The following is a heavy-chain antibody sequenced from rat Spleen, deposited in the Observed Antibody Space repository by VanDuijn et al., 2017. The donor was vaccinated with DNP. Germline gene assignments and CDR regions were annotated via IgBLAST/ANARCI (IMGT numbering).Heavy chain of an antibody. CDR2: ITTGGEIT. CDR3: ATFEGRDA. Sequence: EVQLVESGGDPVQPGRSLTLSCVVSGFTFNKDWMTWVRQVPGKGLEWIASITTGGEITYYPDSVKGRFTISRDHATNTLYLRLNSLRSEDTAIYYCATFEGRDAWGRGTSVTVSS. V-gene: IGHV5-31*01. D-gene: IGHD1-11*01. J-gene: IGHJ4*01. CDR1: GFTFNKDW.